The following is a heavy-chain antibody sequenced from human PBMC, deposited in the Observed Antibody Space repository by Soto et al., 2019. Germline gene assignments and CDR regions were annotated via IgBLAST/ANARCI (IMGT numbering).Heavy chain of an antibody. D-gene: IGHD2-15*01. CDR3: ARDCRYCYGMHV. Sequence: EVQLVESGGGLVQPGGSLRLSCAASGFTFRNYNMNWVRQAPGKGLEWLSYISGASGTIYYADSMQGRFTISRDNAQNALYLQMTSLRAEDTALHCGARDCRYCYGMHVWGQGTTVTVSS. CDR1: GFTFRNYN. V-gene: IGHV3-48*01. J-gene: IGHJ6*02. CDR2: ISGASGTI.